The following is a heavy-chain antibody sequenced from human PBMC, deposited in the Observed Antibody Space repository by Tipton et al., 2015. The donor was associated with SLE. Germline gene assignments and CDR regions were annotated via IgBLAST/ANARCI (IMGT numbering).Heavy chain of an antibody. V-gene: IGHV3-48*01. D-gene: IGHD3-10*01. CDR2: MSSSPGSATI. CDR1: GFIFSSYG. CDR3: AREGMNRGYLYHGMDV. Sequence: SLRLSCVASGFIFSSYGMNWVRQAPGKGLEWVAYMSSSPGSATIHYADSVKGRFTISRDNAKNSLYLQMNSLRAEDTAIYYCAREGMNRGYLYHGMDVWGQGTTVTVSS. J-gene: IGHJ6*02.